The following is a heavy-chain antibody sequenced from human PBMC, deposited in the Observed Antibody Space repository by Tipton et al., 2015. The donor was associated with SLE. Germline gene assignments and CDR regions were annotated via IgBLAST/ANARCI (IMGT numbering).Heavy chain of an antibody. CDR1: GYTFTSYG. Sequence: QMQLVQSGGEVKKPGASVKVSCKISGYTFTSYGIGWVRQAPGQGLEWMGWISAYNGDTNYAQKLQGRVTISTDTSTSTAYMELRSLRSDDTAVYYCASKGESAFDIWGQGTMVTVSS. D-gene: IGHD3-16*01. V-gene: IGHV1-18*01. CDR2: ISAYNGDT. CDR3: ASKGESAFDI. J-gene: IGHJ3*02.